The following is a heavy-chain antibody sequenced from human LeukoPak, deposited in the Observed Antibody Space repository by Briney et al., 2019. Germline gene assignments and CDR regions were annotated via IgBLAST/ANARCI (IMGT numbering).Heavy chain of an antibody. CDR2: IKQDGSEK. Sequence: GGSPRLSCAASGFTFSSYWMSWVRQAPGKGLEWLANIKQDGSEKYYVDSVKGRFTISRENAKNSLYLQMNRLRAEDTAVYYCARYSGVWFDPWGQGTLVTVSS. J-gene: IGHJ5*02. V-gene: IGHV3-7*01. CDR3: ARYSGVWFDP. CDR1: GFTFSSYW. D-gene: IGHD6-19*01.